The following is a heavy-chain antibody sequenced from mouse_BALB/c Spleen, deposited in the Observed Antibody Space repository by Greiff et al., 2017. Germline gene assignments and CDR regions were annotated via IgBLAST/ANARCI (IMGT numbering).Heavy chain of an antibody. D-gene: IGHD2-4*01. V-gene: IGHV3-6*02. CDR1: GYSITSGYY. J-gene: IGHJ1*01. CDR2: ISYDGSN. Sequence: EVKLQESGPGLVKPSQSLSLTCSVTGYSITSGYYWNWIRQFPGNKLEWMGYISYDGSNNYNPSLKNRISITRDTSKNQFFLKLNSVTTEDTATYYCARIYDYERWYFDVWGAGTTVTVSS. CDR3: ARIYDYERWYFDV.